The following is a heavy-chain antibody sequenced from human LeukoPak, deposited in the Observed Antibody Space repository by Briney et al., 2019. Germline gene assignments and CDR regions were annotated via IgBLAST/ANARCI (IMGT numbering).Heavy chain of an antibody. Sequence: ASVKVSCKASGYTLTGYYMHWVRQAPGQGLEWMGWINPNSGGTNYAQKFQGRVTMTRDTSISTAYMELSRLRSDDTAVYYCARRVPAATYYYYGMDVWGQGTTVTVSS. D-gene: IGHD2-2*01. CDR3: ARRVPAATYYYYGMDV. CDR2: INPNSGGT. J-gene: IGHJ6*02. CDR1: GYTLTGYY. V-gene: IGHV1-2*02.